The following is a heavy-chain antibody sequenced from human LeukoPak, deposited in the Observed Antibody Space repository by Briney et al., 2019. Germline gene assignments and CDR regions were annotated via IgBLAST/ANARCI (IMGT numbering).Heavy chain of an antibody. Sequence: TGGSLRLSCAASGFTFRSYGMHWVRQAPGKGLEWVAFIRYDGSNKYYADSVKGRFTISRDNAKNSLYLQMNSLRAEDTAVYYCARERFSIAAAGTGAFDIWGQGTMVTVSS. CDR2: IRYDGSNK. J-gene: IGHJ3*02. D-gene: IGHD6-13*01. CDR3: ARERFSIAAAGTGAFDI. CDR1: GFTFRSYG. V-gene: IGHV3-30*02.